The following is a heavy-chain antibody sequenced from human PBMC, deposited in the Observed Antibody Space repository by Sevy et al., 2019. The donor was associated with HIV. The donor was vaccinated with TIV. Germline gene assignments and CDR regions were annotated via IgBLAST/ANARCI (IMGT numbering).Heavy chain of an antibody. CDR1: GFTFNTHA. CDR2: ISYDGIIK. D-gene: IGHD6-19*01. V-gene: IGHV3-30*04. CDR3: AREGGYTSAWSPGNY. Sequence: GGSLRLSCAASGFTFNTHAMHWVRQAPGKGLERVALISYDGIIKYYADSVKGRLTISRDNSKNTLSLQMNSLRIEDTAVYYCAREGGYTSAWSPGNYWCQGTLVTVSS. J-gene: IGHJ4*02.